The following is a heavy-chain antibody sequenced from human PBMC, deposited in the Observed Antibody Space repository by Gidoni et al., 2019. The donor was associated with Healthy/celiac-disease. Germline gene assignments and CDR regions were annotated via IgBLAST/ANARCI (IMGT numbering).Heavy chain of an antibody. D-gene: IGHD6-6*01. CDR3: ARATIAARRSGWWFDP. Sequence: QVQLQQWGAGLLKPSETLSLPCAVYGGSFSGYYWGWIRQPPGKGLEWIGEINHSGSTNYNPSLKSRVTISVDTSKNQFSLKLSSVTAADTAVYYCARATIAARRSGWWFDPWGQGTLVTVSS. CDR1: GGSFSGYY. V-gene: IGHV4-34*01. J-gene: IGHJ5*02. CDR2: INHSGST.